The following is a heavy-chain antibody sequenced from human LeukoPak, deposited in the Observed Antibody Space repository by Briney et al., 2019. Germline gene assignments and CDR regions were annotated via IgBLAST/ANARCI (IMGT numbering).Heavy chain of an antibody. CDR1: GFTFDDYA. CDR2: ISWNSGSI. CDR3: AKGKVAGPYYFDY. V-gene: IGHV3-9*03. D-gene: IGHD6-19*01. Sequence: GGSLRLSCAASGFTFDDYAMHWVRQDPGKGLEWVSGISWNSGSIGYADSVKGRFTISRDNAKNSLYLQMNSLRAEDMALYYCAKGKVAGPYYFDYWGQGTLVTVSS. J-gene: IGHJ4*02.